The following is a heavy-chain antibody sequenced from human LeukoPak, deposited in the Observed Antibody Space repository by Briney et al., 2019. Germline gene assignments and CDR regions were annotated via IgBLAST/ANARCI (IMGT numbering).Heavy chain of an antibody. CDR2: ISSSSSTI. V-gene: IGHV3-48*01. CDR1: EFTFSSYS. J-gene: IGHJ4*02. CDR3: ARASYDSSGYYLGAGARADY. Sequence: PGGSLRLSCAASEFTFSSYSMNWVRQAPGKGLEWVSYISSSSSTIYYAGSVKGRFTISRDNAKNSLYLQMNSLRAEDTAVYYCARASYDSSGYYLGAGARADYWGQGTLVTVSS. D-gene: IGHD3-22*01.